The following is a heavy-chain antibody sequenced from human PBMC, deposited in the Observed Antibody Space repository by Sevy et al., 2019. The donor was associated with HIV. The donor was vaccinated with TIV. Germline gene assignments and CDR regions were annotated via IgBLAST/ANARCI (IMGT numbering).Heavy chain of an antibody. D-gene: IGHD1-1*01. Sequence: GGSLRLSCAASGFTFSNAWMTWVRQAPGKGLEWVGRIKSKTDGGTTDYDAPVKGRLTISRDDSKNTLYLQMNSLKTEDTAVYYCTTGSWKNRDAFDIWGQGTMVTVSS. J-gene: IGHJ3*02. CDR2: IKSKTDGGTT. V-gene: IGHV3-15*01. CDR1: GFTFSNAW. CDR3: TTGSWKNRDAFDI.